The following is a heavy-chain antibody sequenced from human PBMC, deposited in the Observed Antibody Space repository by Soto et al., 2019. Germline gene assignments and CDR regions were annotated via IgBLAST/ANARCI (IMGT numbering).Heavy chain of an antibody. V-gene: IGHV4-39*01. CDR1: GGSISSSSYY. CDR2: IFYSGST. Sequence: PSETLSLTCTVSGGSISSSSYYWGWIRQPPGKGLEWIGSIFYSGSTYYNPSLRSRVTISVDTSKNQFSLKLSSVTAADTAVYYCATSNWFDPWGQGTLVTVSS. J-gene: IGHJ5*02. CDR3: ATSNWFDP.